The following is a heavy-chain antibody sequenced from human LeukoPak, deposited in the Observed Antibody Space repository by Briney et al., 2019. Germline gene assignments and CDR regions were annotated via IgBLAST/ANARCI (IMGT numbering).Heavy chain of an antibody. CDR3: ARDNGYCSSTSCWYYFDY. CDR2: IRYDGSNK. Sequence: GGSLRLSCAASGFTFSSYGMHWVRQAPGKGLEWVAFIRYDGSNKYYADSVKGRFTISRDNSKNTLYLQMNSLRAEDTAAYYCARDNGYCSSTSCWYYFDYWGQGTLVTVSS. J-gene: IGHJ4*02. V-gene: IGHV3-30*02. D-gene: IGHD2-2*01. CDR1: GFTFSSYG.